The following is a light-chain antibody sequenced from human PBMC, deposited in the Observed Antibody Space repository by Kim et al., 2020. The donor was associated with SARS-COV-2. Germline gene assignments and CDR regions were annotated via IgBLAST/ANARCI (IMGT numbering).Light chain of an antibody. CDR3: QQYYSYPPT. CDR2: AAS. CDR1: QGISSY. J-gene: IGKJ4*01. Sequence: AIRMTQSPSSFSASTGDRVTITCRASQGISSYLAWYQQKPGKAPKLLIYAASTLQSGVPSRFSGSGSGTDFTLTISCLQSEDFAPFYCQQYYSYPPTFGGGTKVDIK. V-gene: IGKV1-8*01.